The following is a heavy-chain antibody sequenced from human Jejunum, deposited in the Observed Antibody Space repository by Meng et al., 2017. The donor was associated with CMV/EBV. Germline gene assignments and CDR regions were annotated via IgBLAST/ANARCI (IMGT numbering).Heavy chain of an antibody. D-gene: IGHD1-26*01. J-gene: IGHJ4*03. CDR2: INTNTGNP. CDR1: GYNFTSNN. CDR3: ARDGLSGRYFDY. V-gene: IGHV7-4-1*02. Sequence: CKASGYNFTSNNIIWVRQAPGRGPEWTGWINTNTGNPTYAQGFTGRFVFSLDTSVSTTYLQISSLKAEDTAVYYCARDGLSGRYFDYWGQGTLVTVSS.